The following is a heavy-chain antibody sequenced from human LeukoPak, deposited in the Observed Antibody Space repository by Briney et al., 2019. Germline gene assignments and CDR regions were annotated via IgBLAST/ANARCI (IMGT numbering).Heavy chain of an antibody. V-gene: IGHV3-9*01. CDR2: ISWNSGSI. CDR1: GFTFDDYA. D-gene: IGHD6-13*01. J-gene: IGHJ4*02. CDR3: AKDRSIAAAGPFDY. Sequence: GGSLRLSCAASGFTFDDYAMHWVRQAPGKGLEWVSGISWNSGSIGYADSVKGRFTISRDNAKNSLYLQMNSLRAEDTALYYCAKDRSIAAAGPFDYWGQGTLVTVSS.